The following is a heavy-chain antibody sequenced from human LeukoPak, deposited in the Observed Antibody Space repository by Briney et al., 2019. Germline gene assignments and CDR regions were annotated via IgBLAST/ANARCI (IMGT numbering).Heavy chain of an antibody. V-gene: IGHV1-46*01. CDR2: INPSGGST. J-gene: IGHJ3*02. D-gene: IGHD3-22*01. CDR1: GYSFTSYY. CDR3: ARDKHYYDPYDAFDS. Sequence: ASVTVSCKASGYSFTSYYMHWVRQAPGQGLEWMGIINPSGGSTSYAQKFQGRVTMTRDTSTGTVYMELSSLTSEDTAVYYCARDKHYYDPYDAFDSWGERTMVTVS.